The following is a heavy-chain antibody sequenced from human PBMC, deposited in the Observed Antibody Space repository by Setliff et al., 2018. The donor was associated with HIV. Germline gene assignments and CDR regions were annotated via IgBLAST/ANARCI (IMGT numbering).Heavy chain of an antibody. CDR3: ARVPTAGFPGRGKYFFDY. J-gene: IGHJ4*02. Sequence: PGESLKISCKGSGYSFTSYWIGWVRQTPGKGLEWMGIVYPGDSNTRYSPSFQGQVTISADQSVSTAYLQWSSLKASDTAMYYCARVPTAGFPGRGKYFFDYWGQGTLVTVSS. D-gene: IGHD5-12*01. CDR2: VYPGDSNT. CDR1: GYSFTSYW. V-gene: IGHV5-51*01.